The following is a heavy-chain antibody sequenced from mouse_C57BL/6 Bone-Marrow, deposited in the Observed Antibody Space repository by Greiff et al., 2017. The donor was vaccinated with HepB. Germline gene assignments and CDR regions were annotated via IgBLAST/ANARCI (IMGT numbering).Heavy chain of an antibody. CDR2: IDPSDSYT. D-gene: IGHD6-2*01. J-gene: IGHJ2*01. V-gene: IGHV1-50*01. CDR3: AREVFPDY. Sequence: QVQLQQPGAELVKPGASVKLSCKASGYTFTSYWMQWVKQRPGQGLEWIGEIDPSDSYTNYNQKFKGKATLTVDTSSSTAYMQLSSLTSEDSAVYYCAREVFPDYWGQGTTLTVSS. CDR1: GYTFTSYW.